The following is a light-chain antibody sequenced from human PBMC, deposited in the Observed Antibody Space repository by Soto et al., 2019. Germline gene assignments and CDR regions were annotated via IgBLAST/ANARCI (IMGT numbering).Light chain of an antibody. CDR3: SSYAGNNNMV. CDR1: SSDVGNYNF. Sequence: QSELTQPPSASGSPGQSVTISCTGTSSDVGNYNFVSWYRQHPGKAPKLIIYEVTKRPSGVPDRFSGSKSGNTASLTVSGLQAEDEADYYCSSYAGNNNMVFGGGTKLTVL. CDR2: EVT. V-gene: IGLV2-8*01. J-gene: IGLJ2*01.